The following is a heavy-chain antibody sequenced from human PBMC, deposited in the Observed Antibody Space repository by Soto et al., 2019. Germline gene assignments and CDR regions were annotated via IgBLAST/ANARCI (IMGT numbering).Heavy chain of an antibody. D-gene: IGHD6-19*01. CDR3: ARRRYSSGWLLIDY. CDR2: IYYSGST. V-gene: IGHV4-39*01. CDR1: GGSISSSSYY. Sequence: SETLSLTCTVSGGSISSSSYYWGWIRQPPGKGLEWIGSIYYSGSTYYNPSLKSRVTISVDTSKNQFSLKLSSVTAADTAVYYCARRRYSSGWLLIDYWGQGTLVTVSS. J-gene: IGHJ4*02.